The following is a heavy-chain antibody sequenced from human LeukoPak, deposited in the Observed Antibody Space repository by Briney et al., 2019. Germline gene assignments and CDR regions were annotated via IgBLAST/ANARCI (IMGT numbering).Heavy chain of an antibody. CDR2: IYYSGST. J-gene: IGHJ1*01. CDR3: ARVVAVAGTFIQH. D-gene: IGHD6-19*01. V-gene: IGHV4-59*08. CDR1: GGSISNYY. Sequence: SETLSLTCTVSGGSISNYYWSWIRQPPGKGLEWIGYIYYSGSTNYNPSLKSRVTISVDTSKNQFSLKLSSVTAADTAVYYCARVVAVAGTFIQHWGQGTLVTVSS.